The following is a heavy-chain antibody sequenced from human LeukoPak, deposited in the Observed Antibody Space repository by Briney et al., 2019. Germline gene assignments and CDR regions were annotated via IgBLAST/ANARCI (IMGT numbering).Heavy chain of an antibody. CDR2: MNPNSGNT. J-gene: IGHJ5*02. V-gene: IGHV1-8*03. Sequence: ASVKVSCKASGYTFTSYDINWVRQATGQGLEWMGWMNPNSGNTGYAQKFQGRVTITRNTSISTAYMELSSLRSEDTAVYYCARGYNHGGSSGYYFSSTWFDPWGQGTLVTVSS. D-gene: IGHD3-22*01. CDR1: GYTFTSYD. CDR3: ARGYNHGGSSGYYFSSTWFDP.